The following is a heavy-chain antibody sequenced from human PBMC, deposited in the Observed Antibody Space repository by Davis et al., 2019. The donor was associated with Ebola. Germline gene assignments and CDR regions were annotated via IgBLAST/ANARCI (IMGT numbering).Heavy chain of an antibody. CDR3: ARDHNIGGYYYYGMDV. D-gene: IGHD3-10*01. V-gene: IGHV4-61*01. CDR1: GGSISSSSYY. CDR2: IYYSGST. J-gene: IGHJ6*02. Sequence: SETLSLTCTVSGGSISSSSYYWSWIRQPPGKGLEWIGYIYYSGSTNYNPSLKSRVTISVDTSKNQFSLKLSSVTAADTAVYYCARDHNIGGYYYYGMDVWGQGTTVTVSS.